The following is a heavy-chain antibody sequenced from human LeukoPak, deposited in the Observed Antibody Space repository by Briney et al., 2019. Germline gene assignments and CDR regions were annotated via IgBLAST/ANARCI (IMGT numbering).Heavy chain of an antibody. CDR2: ISSSSSSI. Sequence: GGSLRLSCAASGFTFSNYYMNWVRQAPGKGLEWVSYISSSSSSIYYADSVKGRFTISRDNAKNSLYLQMNSLRDEDTAVYYCARDRTSVTTHDAFDFWGQGTMVTVSS. J-gene: IGHJ3*01. D-gene: IGHD4-17*01. CDR1: GFTFSNYY. V-gene: IGHV3-48*02. CDR3: ARDRTSVTTHDAFDF.